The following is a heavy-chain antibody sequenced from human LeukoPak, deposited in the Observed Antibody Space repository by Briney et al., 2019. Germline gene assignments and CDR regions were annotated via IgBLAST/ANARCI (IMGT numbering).Heavy chain of an antibody. Sequence: PGGSLRLSCAASGFTFSSYSMNWVRQAPGKGLEWVSSISSSSSYIYYADSVKGRFTISRDNAKNSLYLQMNSLRAEDTAVYYCAREELPGSGRPDYWGQGTLVTVSS. J-gene: IGHJ4*02. V-gene: IGHV3-21*01. D-gene: IGHD3-10*02. CDR2: ISSSSSYI. CDR3: AREELPGSGRPDY. CDR1: GFTFSSYS.